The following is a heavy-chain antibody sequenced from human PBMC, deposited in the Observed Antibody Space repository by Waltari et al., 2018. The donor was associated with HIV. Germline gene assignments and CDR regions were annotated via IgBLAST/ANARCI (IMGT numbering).Heavy chain of an antibody. V-gene: IGHV3-33*01. D-gene: IGHD5-18*01. J-gene: IGHJ4*02. CDR2: IYYDGSKK. CDR1: GFTSKNFA. Sequence: QVQLVESGGGVVQPGRSLRLSCAESGFTSKNFAMNWVRQAPGKGLEWVGNIYYDGSKKFYGDSVRGRFTISRDNSKQILYLQMNSLRVEDTALYYCARDYNYAPDYWGQGTLVVVSS. CDR3: ARDYNYAPDY.